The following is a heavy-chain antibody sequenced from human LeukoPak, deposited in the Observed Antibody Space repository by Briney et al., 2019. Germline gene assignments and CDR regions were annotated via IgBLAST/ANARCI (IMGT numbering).Heavy chain of an antibody. CDR3: ARQNLGWSPAEY. CDR1: GYTFTGYY. CDR2: NNPNSGGT. J-gene: IGHJ4*02. V-gene: IGHV1-2*02. Sequence: GGSVQVSCKASGYTFTGYYMHWVRPAPGQGLEWMGWNNPNSGGTNYAQKFQGRVTMTSDTSISTAYMELSRLRSDDTAVYYCARQNLGWSPAEYWGQGTLVTVSS. D-gene: IGHD6-19*01.